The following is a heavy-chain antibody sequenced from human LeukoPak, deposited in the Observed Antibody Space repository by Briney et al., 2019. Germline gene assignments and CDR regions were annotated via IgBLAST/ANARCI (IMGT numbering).Heavy chain of an antibody. CDR1: GFTFSSYA. J-gene: IGHJ4*02. CDR3: AKVRGIAVAAVLDY. CDR2: IRYDGSNK. V-gene: IGHV3-30*02. D-gene: IGHD6-19*01. Sequence: GGSLRLSCAASGFTFSSYAMHWVRQAPGKGLEWVAFIRYDGSNKYYADSVKGRFTISRDNSKNTLYLQMNSLRAEDTAVYYCAKVRGIAVAAVLDYWGQGTLVTVSS.